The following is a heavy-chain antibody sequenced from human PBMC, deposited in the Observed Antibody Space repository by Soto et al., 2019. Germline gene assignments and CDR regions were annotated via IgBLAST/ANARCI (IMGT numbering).Heavy chain of an antibody. D-gene: IGHD5-12*01. CDR1: GYTLTGYY. Sequence: ASVKVSCKASGYTLTGYYMHWVRQAPGQGLEWMGWINPNSGGTNYAQKFQGWVTMTRDTSISTAYMELSRLRSDDTAVYYCARDLYSGYDPPYYYYGMDVWGQGTTVTVSS. V-gene: IGHV1-2*04. J-gene: IGHJ6*02. CDR2: INPNSGGT. CDR3: ARDLYSGYDPPYYYYGMDV.